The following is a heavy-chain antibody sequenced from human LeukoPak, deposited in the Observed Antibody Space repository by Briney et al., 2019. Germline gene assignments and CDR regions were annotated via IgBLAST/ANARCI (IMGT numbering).Heavy chain of an antibody. V-gene: IGHV4-34*01. CDR2: INHSGST. D-gene: IGHD3-9*01. Sequence: SETLSLTCAVYGGSFSGYYWSWIRQPPGKGLEWIGEINHSGSTNYNPSLKSRVTISVDTSKNQFSLKLSSVTAADTAVYYCARESYDILTGYYSIDYWGQGTLVTVSS. CDR1: GGSFSGYY. J-gene: IGHJ4*02. CDR3: ARESYDILTGYYSIDY.